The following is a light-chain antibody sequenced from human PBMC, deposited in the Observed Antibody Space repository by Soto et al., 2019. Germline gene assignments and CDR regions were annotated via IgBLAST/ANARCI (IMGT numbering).Light chain of an antibody. V-gene: IGKV1-39*01. CDR3: QQSFSTPRT. CDR2: AAS. J-gene: IGKJ1*01. Sequence: DIQMTQSPSSQSASVGDRVTITCRASQSLNSYLNWYQQKPGKAPKLLIYAASSLQSGVPSRFSGSGSETDFTLTITSLQPDDFATYYCQQSFSTPRTFGQGTRVDI. CDR1: QSLNSY.